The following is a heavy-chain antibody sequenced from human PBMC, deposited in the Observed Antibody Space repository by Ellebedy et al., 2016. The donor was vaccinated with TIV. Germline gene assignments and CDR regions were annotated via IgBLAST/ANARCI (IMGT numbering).Heavy chain of an antibody. CDR2: INANSGDT. J-gene: IGHJ3*01. CDR1: GYTFTFTPYY. V-gene: IGHV1-2*02. D-gene: IGHD2-15*01. Sequence: AASVKVSCKASGYTFTFTPYYMHWVRQAPGQGLEWMGWINANSGDTNYAQRLHVQKFQGRITLTRDTSISTAYMELSRLTSDDTAMYFCATSGLVVAATTFDFDVWGQGTMVTVSS. CDR3: ATSGLVVAATTFDFDV.